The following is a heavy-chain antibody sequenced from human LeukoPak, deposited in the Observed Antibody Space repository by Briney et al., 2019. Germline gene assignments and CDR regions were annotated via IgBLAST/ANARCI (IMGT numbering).Heavy chain of an antibody. V-gene: IGHV1-2*02. CDR1: GYTFTGYY. CDR2: INPNSGGT. J-gene: IGHJ4*02. D-gene: IGHD3-22*01. Sequence: ASVKVSCKASGYTFTGYYMHWVRQAPGQGLEWMGWINPNSGGTNYAQKFQGRVTMTRDTSISTAYMELSRLRSDDTAVYYCARVDDYYDSSGYTPDYWGQGTLVTVSS. CDR3: ARVDDYYDSSGYTPDY.